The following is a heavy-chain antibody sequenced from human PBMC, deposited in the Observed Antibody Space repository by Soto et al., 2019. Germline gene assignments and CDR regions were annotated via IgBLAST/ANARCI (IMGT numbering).Heavy chain of an antibody. Sequence: PSETLSLTCSVSGGSINSDDHYWTWIRQPPGKGLEWIGSIYKSGTTNYNPSLKSRITVSIDTSKNQFSLNLTSVTAADTALYYCARQSRGGYWFAHWGQGTPVTVCS. V-gene: IGHV4-30-4*01. J-gene: IGHJ5*02. CDR1: GGSINSDDHY. D-gene: IGHD6-19*01. CDR2: IYKSGTT. CDR3: ARQSRGGYWFAH.